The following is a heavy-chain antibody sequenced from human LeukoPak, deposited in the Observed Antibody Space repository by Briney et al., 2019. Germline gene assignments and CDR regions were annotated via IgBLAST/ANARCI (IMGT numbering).Heavy chain of an antibody. D-gene: IGHD6-19*01. Sequence: PSETLSLTCAVSGYSISSDYYWAWIRQPPGQGLEWIGSVYHTGSTYYNPSLKSRVIISVDTSRSQFSLTLNSVAAADTAIYYCARATGWYRSGFDSWGQGTLVTVSS. CDR3: ARATGWYRSGFDS. V-gene: IGHV4-38-2*01. CDR1: GYSISSDYY. CDR2: VYHTGST. J-gene: IGHJ4*02.